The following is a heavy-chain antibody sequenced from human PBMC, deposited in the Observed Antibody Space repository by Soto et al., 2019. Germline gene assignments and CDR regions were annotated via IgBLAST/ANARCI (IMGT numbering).Heavy chain of an antibody. D-gene: IGHD6-13*01. Sequence: PSETLSLTCTVSGGSISSGGYSWSWIRQPPGKGLEWIGYIYYSGSTNYNPSLKSRVTISVDTSKNQFSLKLSSVTAADTAVYYCARFALWAAGTFDYYYGMDVWGQGTTVTVSS. J-gene: IGHJ6*02. CDR2: IYYSGST. V-gene: IGHV4-61*08. CDR1: GGSISSGGYS. CDR3: ARFALWAAGTFDYYYGMDV.